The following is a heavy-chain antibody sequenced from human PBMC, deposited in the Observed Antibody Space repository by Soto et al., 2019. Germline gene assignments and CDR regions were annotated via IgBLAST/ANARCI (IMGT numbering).Heavy chain of an antibody. J-gene: IGHJ4*02. CDR1: SVPITEYS. Sequence: SETLSLTCNVSSVPITEYSWSWVRQSPGKGLEWIGNYFESGRHMYNPSLKSRVTISGXXXXXXFXLXFXXXTAAXTSVCXCAGGGSMIRGRNFFDAWGQGVPVTVSS. V-gene: IGHV4-59*01. D-gene: IGHD3-10*01. CDR2: YFESGRH. CDR3: AGGGSMIRGRNFFDA.